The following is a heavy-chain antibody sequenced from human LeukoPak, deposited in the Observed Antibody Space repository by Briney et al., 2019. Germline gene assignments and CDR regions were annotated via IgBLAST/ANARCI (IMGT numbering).Heavy chain of an antibody. CDR3: ARDEWELLRAY. Sequence: GGSLRFSCAASGFTVRSNYMSWVRQAPGKGLEWVSIIYSGGSTYYTDSVKGRFTISRDNSNNTLYLQMNSLRVEVTAVYYCARDEWELLRAYWGQGTLVTVSS. CDR1: GFTVRSNY. V-gene: IGHV3-66*02. D-gene: IGHD1-26*01. J-gene: IGHJ4*02. CDR2: IYSGGST.